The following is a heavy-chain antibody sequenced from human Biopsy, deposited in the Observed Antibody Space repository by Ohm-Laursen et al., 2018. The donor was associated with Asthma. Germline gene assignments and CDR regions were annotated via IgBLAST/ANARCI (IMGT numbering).Heavy chain of an antibody. CDR2: GGSYYDGGLK. Sequence: SLRLSCSASGNHFRSYAMHWVRQAPGKGLEWVAVGGSYYDGGLKYYADSVNGRFTVSRDDSKNTLYLQMNSLRPDDTAVYYCARDVMEWYLPAFDFWGQGTLVTVSS. CDR3: ARDVMEWYLPAFDF. V-gene: IGHV3-30-3*01. CDR1: GNHFRSYA. D-gene: IGHD3-3*01. J-gene: IGHJ4*02.